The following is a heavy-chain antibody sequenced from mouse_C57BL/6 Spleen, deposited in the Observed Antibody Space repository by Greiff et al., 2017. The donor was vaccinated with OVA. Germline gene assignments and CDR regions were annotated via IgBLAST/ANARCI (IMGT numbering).Heavy chain of an antibody. CDR2: IYPSDSAT. D-gene: IGHD2-14*01. CDR3: GRGHPIGY. V-gene: IGHV1-52*01. Sequence: QVQLQQPGAELVRPGSSVKLSCKASGYTFTSYWMHWVKQRPIQGLEWIGNIYPSDSATHYTPKFKDKATLTVDTSSSTAYMQLSRLTSEASPVFDSGRGHPIGYWGQGTTLTVSS. CDR1: GYTFTSYW. J-gene: IGHJ2*01.